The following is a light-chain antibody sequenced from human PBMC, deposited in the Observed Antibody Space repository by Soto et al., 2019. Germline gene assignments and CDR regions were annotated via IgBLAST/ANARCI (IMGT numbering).Light chain of an antibody. V-gene: IGKV3-15*01. Sequence: EIVMTQSPATLSVSPGARATLSCRASQSVSSKLAWYQQKPGQAPRLLIYGASTRATDIPARFSGSGSGTEFTLTISSLQSEGFAVYYCQQYNNWPPITFGQGTRLEIK. J-gene: IGKJ5*01. CDR3: QQYNNWPPIT. CDR1: QSVSSK. CDR2: GAS.